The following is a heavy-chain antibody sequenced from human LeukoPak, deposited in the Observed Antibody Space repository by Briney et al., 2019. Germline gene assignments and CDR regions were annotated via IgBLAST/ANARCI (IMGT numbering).Heavy chain of an antibody. J-gene: IGHJ4*02. CDR1: GFTFSSYG. V-gene: IGHV3-23*01. CDR3: AKDLPYYYDSSGYSFFDY. Sequence: PGGTLRLSCAASGFTFSSYGMSWVRQAPGKGLEWVSAISGSGGSTYYADSVKGRFTISRDNSKNTLYLQMNSLRAEDTAVYYCAKDLPYYYDSSGYSFFDYWGQGTLVTVSS. D-gene: IGHD3-22*01. CDR2: ISGSGGST.